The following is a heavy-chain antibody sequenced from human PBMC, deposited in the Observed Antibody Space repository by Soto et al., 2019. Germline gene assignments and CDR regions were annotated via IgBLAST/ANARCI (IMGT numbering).Heavy chain of an antibody. V-gene: IGHV1-8*01. D-gene: IGHD1-26*01. Sequence: GASVKVSCKASGYTFTSYDINWVRQATGQGLEWMGWMNPNSGNTGYAQKFQGRVTMTRNTSISTAYMELSSLRSEDTAVYYCARGSGGATGGYYGIDVWGQGTMVTVSS. CDR3: ARGSGGATGGYYGIDV. CDR1: GYTFTSYD. J-gene: IGHJ6*02. CDR2: MNPNSGNT.